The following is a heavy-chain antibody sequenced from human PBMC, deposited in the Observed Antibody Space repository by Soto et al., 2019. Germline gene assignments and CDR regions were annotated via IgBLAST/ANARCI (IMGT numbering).Heavy chain of an antibody. D-gene: IGHD3-10*01. CDR1: GGSISPYF. J-gene: IGHJ6*02. CDR2: IYKSRST. CDR3: LRDRGEWGQGMDV. Sequence: SETLTLPCTVSGGSISPYFWTWVRQTPGKGLEWMGSIYKSRSTSYNPSLENRLTISVETSKNQFALKLTSVTPVDTAIYDCLRDRGEWGQGMDVWGPGTTVTVSS. V-gene: IGHV4-59*01.